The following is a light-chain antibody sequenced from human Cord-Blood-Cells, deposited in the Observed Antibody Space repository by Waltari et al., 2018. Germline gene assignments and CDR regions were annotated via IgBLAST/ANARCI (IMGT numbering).Light chain of an antibody. CDR1: SSDVGSYNL. Sequence: QSALTQPASVSGSPGQSITISCTGTSSDVGSYNLVSWYQQHPGKAPKLMIYEGSKRPSGFSNRFSGSKSGNRASLTISGLQAEDEADYYCCSYAGSSSLYVFGTGTKVTVL. CDR2: EGS. CDR3: CSYAGSSSLYV. J-gene: IGLJ1*01. V-gene: IGLV2-23*01.